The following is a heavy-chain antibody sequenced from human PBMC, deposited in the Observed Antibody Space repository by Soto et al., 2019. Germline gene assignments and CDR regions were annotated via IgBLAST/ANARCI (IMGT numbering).Heavy chain of an antibody. V-gene: IGHV3-21*01. CDR1: GFTFSSYS. Sequence: EVQLVESGGDLVKPGGSLRLSCAASGFTFSSYSMNWVRQAPGKGLEWVSSISSSSSYIYYADSVKGRFTISRDNAKNSRYLQMNSLRAEDTAVYYCARDPLSAAGQGAEYFQHWGQGTLVTVSS. CDR3: ARDPLSAAGQGAEYFQH. CDR2: ISSSSSYI. J-gene: IGHJ1*01. D-gene: IGHD2-15*01.